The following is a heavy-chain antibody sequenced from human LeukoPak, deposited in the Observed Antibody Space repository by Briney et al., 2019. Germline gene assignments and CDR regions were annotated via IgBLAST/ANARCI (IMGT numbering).Heavy chain of an antibody. J-gene: IGHJ4*02. V-gene: IGHV3-7*01. D-gene: IGHD4/OR15-4a*01. CDR1: GFTFSSYW. Sequence: GGSLRLSCAASGFTFSSYWMTWVRQAPGKGLEWVANIKQDGSEKYYVDSVKGRFTISRDNAKNSLYLQMNSLRAEDTAVYYCATSLGTMVFDYWGQGTLVTVSS. CDR3: ATSLGTMVFDY. CDR2: IKQDGSEK.